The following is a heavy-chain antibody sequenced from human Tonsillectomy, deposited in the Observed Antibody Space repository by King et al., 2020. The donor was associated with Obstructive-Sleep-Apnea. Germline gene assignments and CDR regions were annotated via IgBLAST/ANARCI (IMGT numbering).Heavy chain of an antibody. Sequence: EVQLVESGGGLVHPGGSLRLSCAASGFTFSDYWMSWVRQAPGKGRGWVGNIKEDGSEVYSVDSMKGRFTIYRDNARNSLYLQMNSLRAGDTAVYYCARAKAYYDASAGSRFDSWGQGTLVTVSS. J-gene: IGHJ5*01. D-gene: IGHD3-9*01. CDR2: IKEDGSEV. CDR3: ARAKAYYDASAGSRFDS. CDR1: GFTFSDYW. V-gene: IGHV3-7*04.